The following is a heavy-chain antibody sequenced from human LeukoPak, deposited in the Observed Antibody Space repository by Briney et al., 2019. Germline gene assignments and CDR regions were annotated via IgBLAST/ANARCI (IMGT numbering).Heavy chain of an antibody. Sequence: GRSLSLSCAASGFSFSSVGTHWGCHRPRKGLGWVSVISYDGSNKYYADSVKGRFTISRDNSKNTRYVQMNSRRVEDTAGYYCAKHRGDYCGERTLDTVSS. V-gene: IGHV3-30*18. CDR2: ISYDGSNK. CDR1: GFSFSSVG. J-gene: IGHJ4*02. CDR3: AKHRGDY. D-gene: IGHD3-16*02.